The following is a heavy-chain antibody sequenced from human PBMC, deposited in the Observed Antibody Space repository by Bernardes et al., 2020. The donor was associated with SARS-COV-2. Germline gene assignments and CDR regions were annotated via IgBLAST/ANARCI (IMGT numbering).Heavy chain of an antibody. Sequence: SETLSLTCTVSGGSISSSSYYWGWIRQPPGKGLDWIGNIYYSGITYYNPSLKSRVTMSIDTSKNQFSLKLSSVTAADTAVYYCARRLQYYFDYWGHGTTVIVSS. CDR1: GGSISSSSYY. CDR2: IYYSGIT. J-gene: IGHJ4*01. V-gene: IGHV4-39*01. CDR3: ARRLQYYFDY.